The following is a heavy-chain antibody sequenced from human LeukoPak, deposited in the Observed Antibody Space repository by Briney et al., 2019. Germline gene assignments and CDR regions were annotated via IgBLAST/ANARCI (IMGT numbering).Heavy chain of an antibody. CDR1: GFTFSSYA. V-gene: IGHV3-30*04. J-gene: IGHJ6*02. CDR3: ARDLGPTQTHYYYGMDV. Sequence: PGGSLRLSCAASGFTFSSYAMHWVRQAPGKGLEWVAVISYDGSNKYYADSVKGRFTISRDNSKNTLYLQMNSLRAEDTAVYYCARDLGPTQTHYYYGMDVWGQGTTVTVSS. CDR2: ISYDGSNK.